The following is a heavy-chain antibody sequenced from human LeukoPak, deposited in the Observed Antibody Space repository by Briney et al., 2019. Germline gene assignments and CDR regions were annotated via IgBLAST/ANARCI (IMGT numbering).Heavy chain of an antibody. CDR3: ARVQPPPTVVTPRYYYYGMDV. CDR2: ISYLGSAI. CDR1: GFTFSSYS. Sequence: GGSLRLSCAASGFTFSSYSMNWVRQAPGKGLEWVSYISYLGSAIYYADSVKGRFTISRDSAKNSLYLQMNSLRDEDTAVYYCARVQPPPTVVTPRYYYYGMDVWGQGTTVTVSS. J-gene: IGHJ6*02. D-gene: IGHD4-23*01. V-gene: IGHV3-48*02.